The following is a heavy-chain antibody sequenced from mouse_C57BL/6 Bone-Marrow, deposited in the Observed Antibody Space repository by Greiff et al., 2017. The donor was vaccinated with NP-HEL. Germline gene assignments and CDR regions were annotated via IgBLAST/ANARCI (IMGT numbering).Heavy chain of an antibody. CDR3: ARGYDYDALSFDY. Sequence: EVKLVESEGGLVQPGSSMKLSCTASGFTFSDYYMAWVRQVPEKGLEWVANINYDGSSTYYLDSLKSRFIISRDNAKNILYLQMSSLKSEDTATYYCARGYDYDALSFDYWGQGTTLTVSS. D-gene: IGHD2-4*01. CDR1: GFTFSDYY. CDR2: INYDGSST. J-gene: IGHJ2*01. V-gene: IGHV5-16*01.